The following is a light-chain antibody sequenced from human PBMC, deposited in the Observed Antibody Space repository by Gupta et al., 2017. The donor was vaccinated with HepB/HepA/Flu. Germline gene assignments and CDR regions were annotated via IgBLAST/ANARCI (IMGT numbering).Light chain of an antibody. V-gene: IGKV2-30*02. Sequence: DVVMTQSPLYLPVTLGQSASFSCRSSQSLIHSSGNTYLNWFQQRPGQSPRRLIYKVSNRDSGVPDRFSGSGSGTDFTLTISRVEAEDIGVYYCMHGKRWPYTFGQGTRLEIK. J-gene: IGKJ2*01. CDR3: MHGKRWPYT. CDR1: QSLIHSSGNTY. CDR2: KVS.